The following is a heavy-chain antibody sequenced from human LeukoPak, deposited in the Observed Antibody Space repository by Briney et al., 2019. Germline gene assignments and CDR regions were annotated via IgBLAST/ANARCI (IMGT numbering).Heavy chain of an antibody. CDR3: ARVVTSSLYLFDY. D-gene: IGHD2-21*02. J-gene: IGHJ4*02. Sequence: KASETLSLTCSVSGGSISSEGFYWSWIRQHPGKGLEWIAYIYHSGRTYYNPSLKSRLTISVDTSKNQFSMSLKSVTAADTAVYYCARVVTSSLYLFDYWGQGTLVSVSS. V-gene: IGHV4-31*03. CDR1: GGSISSEGFY. CDR2: IYHSGRT.